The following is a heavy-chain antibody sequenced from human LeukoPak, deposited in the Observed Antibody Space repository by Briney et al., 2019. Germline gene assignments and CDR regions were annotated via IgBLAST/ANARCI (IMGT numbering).Heavy chain of an antibody. V-gene: IGHV5-10-1*01. J-gene: IGHJ4*02. CDR1: GYSFTNYW. D-gene: IGHD3-16*02. CDR3: ARHRRLSNFDY. CDR2: VDPGDSYI. Sequence: PGESLKISCKGSGYSFTNYWITWVRQMPGKGLEWMGGVDPGDSYIKYSPSFQGHVTISADKSISTAYLHWSSLKASDTAMYYCARHRRLSNFDYWGQGTLVTVPS.